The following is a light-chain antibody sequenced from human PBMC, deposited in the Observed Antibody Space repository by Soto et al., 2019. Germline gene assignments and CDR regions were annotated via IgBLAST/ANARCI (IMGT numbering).Light chain of an antibody. CDR2: KAS. Sequence: DIQMTQSPSTLSASVGDRVTITCRASQSISSWLAWYQQKPGKAPKLLIYKASSLESGVPSRFSGSGPGTEFTLTISSLQPDDFATYYCQQYYSYPLTFGGGTKVEIK. CDR3: QQYYSYPLT. J-gene: IGKJ4*01. V-gene: IGKV1-5*03. CDR1: QSISSW.